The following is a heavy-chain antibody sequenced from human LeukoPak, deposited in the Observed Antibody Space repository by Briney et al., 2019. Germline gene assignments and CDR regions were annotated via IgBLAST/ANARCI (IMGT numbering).Heavy chain of an antibody. CDR3: ASIVVPAAMGEDAFDI. V-gene: IGHV1-8*01. D-gene: IGHD2-2*01. CDR1: GYTFTSYD. J-gene: IGHJ3*02. Sequence: ASVKVSCKASGYTFTSYDINWVRQATGQGLEWMGWMNPNSGNTGYAQKFQGRVTMTRNTSISTAYMELSSLRSEDTAVYYCASIVVPAAMGEDAFDIWGQGTMVTVSS. CDR2: MNPNSGNT.